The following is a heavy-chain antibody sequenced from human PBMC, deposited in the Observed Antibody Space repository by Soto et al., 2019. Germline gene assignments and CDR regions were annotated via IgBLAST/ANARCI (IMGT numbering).Heavy chain of an antibody. CDR2: IYYSGST. J-gene: IGHJ3*02. CDR3: ARESRCVNGACGNVFDI. Sequence: WTWIRPSPEKGLEWLGNIYYSGSTNYSPSLNSRLTISLDTSKNQFSLKLRSVTAADTAVYYCARESRCVNGACGNVFDIWGRGTKVTVSS. V-gene: IGHV4-59*08. D-gene: IGHD2-8*01.